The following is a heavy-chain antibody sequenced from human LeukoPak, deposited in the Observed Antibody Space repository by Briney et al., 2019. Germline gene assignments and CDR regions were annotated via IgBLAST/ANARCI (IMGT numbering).Heavy chain of an antibody. CDR2: ISAYNGNT. D-gene: IGHD6-19*01. V-gene: IGHV1-18*01. Sequence: ASVKVSCKASGYTFTSYGISWVRQAPGQGLEWMGWISAYNGNTNYAQELQGRVTMTTDTSTSTAYMELRSLRSDDTAVYYCAREDSSGWYRGLSDPWGQGTLVTASS. CDR3: AREDSSGWYRGLSDP. J-gene: IGHJ5*02. CDR1: GYTFTSYG.